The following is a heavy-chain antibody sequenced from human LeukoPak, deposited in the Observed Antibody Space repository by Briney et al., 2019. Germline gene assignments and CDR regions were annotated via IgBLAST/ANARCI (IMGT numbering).Heavy chain of an antibody. Sequence: HSGGSLRLSCAASGFTFSSYAMSWVRQAPGKGLEWVSAISGSGGSTYYADSVKGRFTISRDNSKNTLYLQMNSLRAEDTAVYYCAKSPITTVHRFDYWGQGTLVTVSS. J-gene: IGHJ4*02. D-gene: IGHD4-11*01. V-gene: IGHV3-23*01. CDR2: ISGSGGST. CDR1: GFTFSSYA. CDR3: AKSPITTVHRFDY.